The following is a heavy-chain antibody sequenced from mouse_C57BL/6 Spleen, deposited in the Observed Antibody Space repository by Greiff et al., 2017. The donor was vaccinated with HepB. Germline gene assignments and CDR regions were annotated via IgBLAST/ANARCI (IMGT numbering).Heavy chain of an antibody. J-gene: IGHJ2*01. Sequence: QVQLQQPGAELVRPGSSVKLSCKASGYTFTSYWMHWVKQRPIQGLEWIGNIDPSDSETHYNQKFKDKATLTVDKSSSTAYMQLSSLTSEDSAVYYCARRNGFYYFDYWGQGTTRTVSS. CDR1: GYTFTSYW. CDR2: IDPSDSET. D-gene: IGHD2-2*01. CDR3: ARRNGFYYFDY. V-gene: IGHV1-52*01.